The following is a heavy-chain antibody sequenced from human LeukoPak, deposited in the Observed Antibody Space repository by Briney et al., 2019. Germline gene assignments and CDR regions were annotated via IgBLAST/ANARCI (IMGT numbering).Heavy chain of an antibody. D-gene: IGHD7-27*01. CDR3: ARDGVTGSRIDY. J-gene: IGHJ4*02. V-gene: IGHV4-59*12. CDR1: GGSISSYY. CDR2: IYYSGST. Sequence: PSETLSLTCTVSGGSISSYYWSWIWQPPGKGLEWIGYIYYSGSTNYNPSLKSRVTISVDTSKNQFSLKLSSVTAADTAVYYCARDGVTGSRIDYWGQGTLVTVSS.